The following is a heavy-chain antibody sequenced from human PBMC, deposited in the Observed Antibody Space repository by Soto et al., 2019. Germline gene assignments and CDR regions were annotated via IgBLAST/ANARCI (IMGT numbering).Heavy chain of an antibody. Sequence: GGSLRLSCAASGFTFSSYDMHWVRQATGKGLEWVSAISTAGDTYYPGSVKGRFTISRENAKNSLYLQMNSLRAEDTAVYYCARGQTGYSSGWYAFDIWGQGTMVTVSS. CDR3: ARGQTGYSSGWYAFDI. CDR1: GFTFSSYD. V-gene: IGHV3-13*01. J-gene: IGHJ3*02. D-gene: IGHD6-19*01. CDR2: ISTAGDT.